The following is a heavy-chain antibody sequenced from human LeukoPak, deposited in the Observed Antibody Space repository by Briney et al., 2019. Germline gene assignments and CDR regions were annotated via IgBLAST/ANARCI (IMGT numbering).Heavy chain of an antibody. Sequence: GGSLRLSCAASGFTFDDYGMSWVRQAPGKGLEWVSGINWNGGSTGYADSVKGRFTISRDNAKNSLYLQMNSLRAEDTAVYYCAKDSKQVGATGYFDYWGQGTLVTVSS. CDR2: INWNGGST. D-gene: IGHD1-26*01. V-gene: IGHV3-20*04. CDR1: GFTFDDYG. J-gene: IGHJ4*02. CDR3: AKDSKQVGATGYFDY.